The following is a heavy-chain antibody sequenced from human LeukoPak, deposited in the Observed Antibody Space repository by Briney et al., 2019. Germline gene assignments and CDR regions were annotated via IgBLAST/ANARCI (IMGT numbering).Heavy chain of an antibody. D-gene: IGHD3-3*01. Sequence: GASVKVSCKASGYTFTSYDINWVRQATGQGLEWMGWMNPSSGNTGYAQKFQGRVTMTRNTSISTAYMELSSLRSEDTAVYYCARVRRFLEWLFPGGYYYYGMDVWGQGTTVTVSS. V-gene: IGHV1-8*01. CDR1: GYTFTSYD. J-gene: IGHJ6*02. CDR2: MNPSSGNT. CDR3: ARVRRFLEWLFPGGYYYYGMDV.